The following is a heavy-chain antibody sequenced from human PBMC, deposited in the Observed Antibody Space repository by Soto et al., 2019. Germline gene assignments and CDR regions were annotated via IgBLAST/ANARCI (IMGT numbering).Heavy chain of an antibody. J-gene: IGHJ4*02. CDR1: GFTFDDYA. CDR2: ISWNSGSI. CDR3: AKGRSWWELLDS. D-gene: IGHD1-26*01. V-gene: IGHV3-9*01. Sequence: EVQLVESGGGLVQPGRSLRLSCAASGFTFDDYAMHWVRQAPGKGLEWVSGISWNSGSIGYADSVKGRFTISRDNAKNSLYLQMNSLRAEDTALYYCAKGRSWWELLDSWGQGTLVTVSS.